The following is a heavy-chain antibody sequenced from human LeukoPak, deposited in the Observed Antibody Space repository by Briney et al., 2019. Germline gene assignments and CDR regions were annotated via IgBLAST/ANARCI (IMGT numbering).Heavy chain of an antibody. D-gene: IGHD3-22*01. J-gene: IGHJ4*02. V-gene: IGHV1-69*04. CDR3: ATEPSFLLVGITVFDY. CDR1: GGTFSSYA. CDR2: IIPILGKT. Sequence: ASVKVSCKASGGTFSSYAISWVRQAPGQGLEWMGRIIPILGKTEYAQNFQGRLTMTADTSTTTTYMDLSSLRSEDTAVYYCATEPSFLLVGITVFDYWGQGTSVAVSP.